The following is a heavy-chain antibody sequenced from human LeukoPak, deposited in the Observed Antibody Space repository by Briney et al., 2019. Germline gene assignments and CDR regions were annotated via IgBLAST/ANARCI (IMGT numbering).Heavy chain of an antibody. Sequence: GGSLRLSCAASGFTFSSFEMNWVRQAPGKGLEWVSAISGSGGSTYYADSVKGRFTISRDNSENNLYLQMNSLRAEDTAVYYCAKDLVAGATAWGQGTLVTVSS. CDR3: AKDLVAGATA. V-gene: IGHV3-23*01. D-gene: IGHD6-19*01. J-gene: IGHJ5*02. CDR1: GFTFSSFE. CDR2: ISGSGGST.